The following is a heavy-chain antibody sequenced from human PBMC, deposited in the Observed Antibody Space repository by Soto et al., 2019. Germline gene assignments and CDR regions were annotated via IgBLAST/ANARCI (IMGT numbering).Heavy chain of an antibody. V-gene: IGHV3-72*01. CDR3: ARGGYSGRGRVDY. D-gene: IGHD1-26*01. CDR1: GFTFSDHY. Sequence: GGSLRLSCAASGFTFSDHYMDWVRQAPGKGLEWVGRTRNKANSYTTEYAASVKGRFTISRDDSKNSLYLQMNSLKTEDTAVYYCARGGYSGRGRVDYWGQGTLVTVSS. J-gene: IGHJ4*02. CDR2: TRNKANSYTT.